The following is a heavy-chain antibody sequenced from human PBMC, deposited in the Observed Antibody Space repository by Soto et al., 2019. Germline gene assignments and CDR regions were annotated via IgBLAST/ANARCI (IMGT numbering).Heavy chain of an antibody. CDR3: AKALGPREELVTRYFDS. CDR1: GFTFSDYG. V-gene: IGHV3-30*18. J-gene: IGHJ4*02. Sequence: GGSLRLSCAASGFTFSDYGMHWVRQAPGKGLEWVAVIPYDGANQYYADSVRGRFIISRDNSKETLYLQMTSLRPDDTAVYYCAKALGPREELVTRYFDSWGQGTLVTV. CDR2: IPYDGANQ. D-gene: IGHD2-21*02.